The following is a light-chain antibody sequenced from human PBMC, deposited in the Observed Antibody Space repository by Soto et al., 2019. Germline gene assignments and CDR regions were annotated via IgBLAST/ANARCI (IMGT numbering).Light chain of an antibody. Sequence: DIQMTQSPSTLSGSVGDRVTITCRTSQGISSFLAWYQQIPGKAPKLLIYAASTLQSGVPSRFSGSGSGTDFTLTISSLQPEDSATYYCQQLNSHPFTFGGGTKVDIK. J-gene: IGKJ4*01. CDR1: QGISSF. CDR2: AAS. V-gene: IGKV1-9*01. CDR3: QQLNSHPFT.